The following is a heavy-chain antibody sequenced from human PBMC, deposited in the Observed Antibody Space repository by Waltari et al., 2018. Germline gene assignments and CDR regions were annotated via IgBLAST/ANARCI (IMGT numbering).Heavy chain of an antibody. V-gene: IGHV4-34*01. CDR3: ASPPIAAAGRGYFDY. J-gene: IGHJ4*02. Sequence: QVQLQQWGAGLLKPAETLSRTCAVYSGSFSGYYGSWVRQPPGKGLEWIGEINHSGSTNYNPSLKSRVTISVDTSKNQCSLKLSSVTAADTAVYYCASPPIAAAGRGYFDYWGQGTLVTVSS. CDR2: INHSGST. D-gene: IGHD6-13*01. CDR1: SGSFSGYY.